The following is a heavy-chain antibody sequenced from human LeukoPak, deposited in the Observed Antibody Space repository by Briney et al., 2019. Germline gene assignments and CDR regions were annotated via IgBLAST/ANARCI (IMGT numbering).Heavy chain of an antibody. Sequence: SETLSLTCAVYGGSFSGYYWSWIRQPPGKGLEWIGEIRHSGSTNYNPSLKSRVTMSVDTSKNQFSLKLSSVTAADTALYYRARGTAPYGLFDYWGQGTLVTVSS. D-gene: IGHD4-17*01. V-gene: IGHV4-34*01. J-gene: IGHJ4*02. CDR3: ARGTAPYGLFDY. CDR1: GGSFSGYY. CDR2: IRHSGST.